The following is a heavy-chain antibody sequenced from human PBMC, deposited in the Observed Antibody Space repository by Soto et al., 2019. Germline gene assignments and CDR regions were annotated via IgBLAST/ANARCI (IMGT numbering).Heavy chain of an antibody. J-gene: IGHJ6*02. V-gene: IGHV5-51*01. CDR1: GYSFTSYW. Sequence: PGESLKISCKGSGYSFTSYWIGWVRQMPGKGLEWMGIIYPGDSDTRYSPSFQGQVTISADKSISTAYLQWSSLKASDTAMYYCATTFGPDGSGGGMDVWGQGTTVTVSS. CDR3: ATTFGPDGSGGGMDV. D-gene: IGHD3-10*01. CDR2: IYPGDSDT.